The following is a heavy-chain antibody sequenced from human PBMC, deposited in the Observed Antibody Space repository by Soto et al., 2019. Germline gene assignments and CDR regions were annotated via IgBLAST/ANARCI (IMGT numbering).Heavy chain of an antibody. V-gene: IGHV4-34*01. CDR2: INHSGST. CDR1: GGSFSGYY. Sequence: SETLSLTCAVYGGSFSGYYWSWIRQPPGKGLEWIGEINHSGSTNYNPSLKSRVTISVDTSKNQFSLKLSSVTAADTAVYYCARCGSYSPYNWFDPWGQGTLVTVSS. J-gene: IGHJ5*02. D-gene: IGHD1-26*01. CDR3: ARCGSYSPYNWFDP.